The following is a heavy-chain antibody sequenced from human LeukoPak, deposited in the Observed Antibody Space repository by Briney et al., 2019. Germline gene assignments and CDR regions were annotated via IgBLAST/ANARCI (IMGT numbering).Heavy chain of an antibody. D-gene: IGHD5-18*01. Sequence: ASVKVSCKASGGTFSSYAISWARQAPGQGLEWMGSIIPIFGIANYAQKFQGRVTITADKSTSTAYMELSSLRSEDTAVYYCARVNTTDTAMVTGVFNYWGQGTLVTVSS. CDR2: IIPIFGIA. CDR3: ARVNTTDTAMVTGVFNY. J-gene: IGHJ4*02. V-gene: IGHV1-69*04. CDR1: GGTFSSYA.